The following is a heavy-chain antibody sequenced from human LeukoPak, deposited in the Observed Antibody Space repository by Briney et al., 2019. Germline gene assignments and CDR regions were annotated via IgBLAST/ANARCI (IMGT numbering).Heavy chain of an antibody. J-gene: IGHJ5*02. V-gene: IGHV1-8*03. Sequence: ASVKVSCKASGYTFTSYDINWVRQATGQGLEWMGCINPNSGNTGYAQKFQGRVTITRNTSISTAYMELSRLRSEDTAVYYCARVTVVVTPTQIWFDPWGQGTLVTVSS. CDR3: ARVTVVVTPTQIWFDP. CDR2: INPNSGNT. CDR1: GYTFTSYD. D-gene: IGHD2-15*01.